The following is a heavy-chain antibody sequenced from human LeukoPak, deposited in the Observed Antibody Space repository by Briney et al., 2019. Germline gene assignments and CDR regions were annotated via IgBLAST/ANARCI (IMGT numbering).Heavy chain of an antibody. D-gene: IGHD3-22*01. Sequence: SVKVSCKASGGTFSSYAISRVRQAPGQGLEWMGGIIPIFGTANYAQKFQGRVTITADKSTSTAYMELSRLRSEDTAVYYCARSYYYDSSGYPGLGNIDYWGQGTLVTVSS. CDR2: IIPIFGTA. J-gene: IGHJ4*02. V-gene: IGHV1-69*06. CDR3: ARSYYYDSSGYPGLGNIDY. CDR1: GGTFSSYA.